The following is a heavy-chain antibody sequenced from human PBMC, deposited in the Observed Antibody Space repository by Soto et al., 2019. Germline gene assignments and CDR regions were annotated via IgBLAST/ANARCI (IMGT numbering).Heavy chain of an antibody. CDR3: ARVGFGSRLVYYGMDV. CDR2: INPSGGST. J-gene: IGHJ6*02. Sequence: QVQLVQSGAEVKKPGASVKVSCKASGYTFTSYYMHWVRQAPGQGLEWMGIINPSGGSTSYAQKFQGRVTMTRDTSTSTVYMELSSLRSEDTAVYYCARVGFGSRLVYYGMDVWGQGTTVTVSS. D-gene: IGHD1-26*01. V-gene: IGHV1-46*01. CDR1: GYTFTSYY.